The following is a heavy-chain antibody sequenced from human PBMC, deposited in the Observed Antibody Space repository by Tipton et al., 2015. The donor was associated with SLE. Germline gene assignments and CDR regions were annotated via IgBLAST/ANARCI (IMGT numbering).Heavy chain of an antibody. CDR1: GGSMSGGVYS. V-gene: IGHV4-30-2*06. Sequence: TLSLTCAVSGGSMSGGVYSWNWIRQSPGKGLEWIGYIYHRGSTYSNPSLKNRVTISLVSSRDHFSLNLTSVTAADTAVYYCARYRMLMIASFDYWGQGIPVTVSS. CDR2: IYHRGST. D-gene: IGHD2-21*01. CDR3: ARYRMLMIASFDY. J-gene: IGHJ4*02.